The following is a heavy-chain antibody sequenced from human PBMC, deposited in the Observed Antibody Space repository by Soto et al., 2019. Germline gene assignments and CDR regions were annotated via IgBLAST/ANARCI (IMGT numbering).Heavy chain of an antibody. CDR3: AKDLVDTSAYTFDS. V-gene: IGHV3-9*01. D-gene: IGHD5-18*01. CDR1: GLIFDDYA. CDR2: ISWNSGSI. J-gene: IGHJ4*02. Sequence: EVQLVESGGGLVQPGSSLRLSCEVSGLIFDDYAFHWVRQAPGKGLEWVAGISWNSGSIGYADSVKGRFTITRDNFKNFVQLHMDSRRPEDTAFYYCAKDLVDTSAYTFDSWGQGTLVSVS.